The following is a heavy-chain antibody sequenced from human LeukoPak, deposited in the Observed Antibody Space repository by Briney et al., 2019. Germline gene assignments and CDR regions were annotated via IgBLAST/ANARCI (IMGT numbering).Heavy chain of an antibody. CDR3: ARGPQGGYDSSGYSPPPRYFDY. D-gene: IGHD3-22*01. CDR2: ISSSGSTI. V-gene: IGHV3-48*03. J-gene: IGHJ4*02. Sequence: GGSLRLSCAASGFTFSSYEMNWVRQAPGKGLEWVSYISSSGSTIYYADSVKGRFTISRDNAKNSLYLQMNSLRAEDTAVYYCARGPQGGYDSSGYSPPPRYFDYWGQGTLVTVSS. CDR1: GFTFSSYE.